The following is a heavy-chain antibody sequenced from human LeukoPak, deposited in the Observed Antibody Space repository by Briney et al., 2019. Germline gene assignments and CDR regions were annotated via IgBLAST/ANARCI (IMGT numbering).Heavy chain of an antibody. CDR1: GFTVSSNY. CDR3: AKDRLERYGDYDFDY. Sequence: GGSLRLSCAASGFTVSSNYMSWVRQAPGKGLEWVSVMCGSGDDTDYADSVGGRFTISRDNSKDTVDVQMNSLRAEDTAVYYCAKDRLERYGDYDFDYWGQGPLVPVSS. CDR2: MCGSGDDT. V-gene: IGHV3-23*01. D-gene: IGHD4-17*01. J-gene: IGHJ4*02.